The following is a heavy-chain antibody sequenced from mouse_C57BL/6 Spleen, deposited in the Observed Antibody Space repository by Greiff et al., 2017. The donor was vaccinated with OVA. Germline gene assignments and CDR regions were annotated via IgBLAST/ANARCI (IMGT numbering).Heavy chain of an antibody. CDR1: GFNIKDYY. Sequence: EVQLQQSGAELVKPGASVKLSCTASGFNIKDYYMHWVKQRTEQGLEWIGRIDPEDGETKYAPKFQGKATITAYTSSNTAYLQLSSLTSEDTAVYYCASMVHSNYLAWFAYWGQGTLVTVSA. D-gene: IGHD2-5*01. CDR3: ASMVHSNYLAWFAY. V-gene: IGHV14-2*01. CDR2: IDPEDGET. J-gene: IGHJ3*01.